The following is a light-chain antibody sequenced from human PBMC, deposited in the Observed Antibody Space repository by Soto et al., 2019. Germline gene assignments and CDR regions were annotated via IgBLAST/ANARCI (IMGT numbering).Light chain of an antibody. CDR3: QHYNSYSEA. J-gene: IGKJ1*01. CDR1: QTTSSW. Sequence: IQMPQSPTTLSIAVGARATITCRASQTTSSWLAWYQQKPGKAPKLLIYKASTLKSGVPSRFSGSGSGTEFTLTISSLQPDDFATYYCQHYNSYSEAFGQGTKVDIK. V-gene: IGKV1-5*03. CDR2: KAS.